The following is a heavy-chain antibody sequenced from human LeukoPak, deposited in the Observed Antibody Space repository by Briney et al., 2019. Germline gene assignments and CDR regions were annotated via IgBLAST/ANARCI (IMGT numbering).Heavy chain of an antibody. CDR3: ARDSQIAVAANY. CDR2: VDPSDSYT. V-gene: IGHV5-10-1*01. D-gene: IGHD6-19*01. J-gene: IGHJ4*02. Sequence: GESLKISCKGSGYSFTSYWISWVRQMPGKGLEWMGRVDPSDSYTNYSPSFHGHVTISADKSISTAYLQWSSLKASDTAMYYCARDSQIAVAANYWGQGTLVTVSS. CDR1: GYSFTSYW.